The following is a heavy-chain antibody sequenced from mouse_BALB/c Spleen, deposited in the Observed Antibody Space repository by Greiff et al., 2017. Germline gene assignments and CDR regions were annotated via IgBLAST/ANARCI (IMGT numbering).Heavy chain of an antibody. V-gene: IGHV1-20*02. D-gene: IGHD2-3*01. J-gene: IGHJ2*01. CDR1: GYSFTGYF. CDR3: ARGGNGWLLRGYFDY. Sequence: EVKLQESGPELVKPGASVKISCKASGYSFTGYFMNWVMQSHGKSLEWIGRINPYNGDTFYNQKFKGKATLTVDKSSSTAHMELRSLASEDSAVYYCARGGNGWLLRGYFDYWGQGTTLTVSS. CDR2: INPYNGDT.